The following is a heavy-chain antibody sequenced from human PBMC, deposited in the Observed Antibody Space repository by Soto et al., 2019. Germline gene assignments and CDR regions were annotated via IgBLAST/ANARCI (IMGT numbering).Heavy chain of an antibody. V-gene: IGHV1-46*03. CDR2: INPSGGAT. Sequence: QVQLVQSGAELKKPGASVRMSCKASGYTFSNYYMHWVRQAPGQGLEWMGIINPSGGATTYAQKLQGRVTMTRDTSTSTVYMELHSLRSEDTAVYYCARERSPLWFGEFDYKYYGMEVWGQGTMVTVSS. CDR1: GYTFSNYY. CDR3: ARERSPLWFGEFDYKYYGMEV. J-gene: IGHJ6*02. D-gene: IGHD3-10*01.